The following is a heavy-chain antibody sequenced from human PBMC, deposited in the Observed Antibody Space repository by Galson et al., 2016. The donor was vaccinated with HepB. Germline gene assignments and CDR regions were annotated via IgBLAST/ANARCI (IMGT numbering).Heavy chain of an antibody. CDR1: GFTFTDYF. J-gene: IGHJ4*02. D-gene: IGHD1-1*01. Sequence: SLRLSCAASGFTFTDYFMGWVRQAPGKGLEWVALISGNGIDTYYADSVKGRFTMSRDNFENTVLLQMNSLRVEDTAIYYCAKGDPFNPRHQLDYFESWGQGNLVTVSS. V-gene: IGHV3-23*01. CDR3: AKGDPFNPRHQLDYFES. CDR2: ISGNGIDT.